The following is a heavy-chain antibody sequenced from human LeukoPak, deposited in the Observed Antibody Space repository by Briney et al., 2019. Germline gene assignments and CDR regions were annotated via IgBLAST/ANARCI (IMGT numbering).Heavy chain of an antibody. V-gene: IGHV3-48*04. J-gene: IGHJ4*02. Sequence: GGSLRLSCAASGFTFSNYSMNWVRQAPGKGLEWVSYITSSSTVYYAGSVKGRFTISRDNAKNSLFLQMNSLRAEDTAEYYCARDYCSGPKCYFIDYWGQGALVTVSS. CDR1: GFTFSNYS. CDR3: ARDYCSGPKCYFIDY. D-gene: IGHD2-15*01. CDR2: ITSSSTV.